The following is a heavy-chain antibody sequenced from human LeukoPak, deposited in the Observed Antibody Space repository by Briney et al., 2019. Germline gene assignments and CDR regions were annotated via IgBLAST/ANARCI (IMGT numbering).Heavy chain of an antibody. Sequence: ASVKVSCKASGYTFTTHGIAWVRQAPGQGLEWMGWISAHNGNTNYAQSLQGRVTMTTDTSTNTAYMELRSLRSDDTAIYYCAREELSVISTTCCSGLGHWGQGTLVTVSS. J-gene: IGHJ4*02. CDR1: GYTFTTHG. CDR3: AREELSVISTTCCSGLGH. CDR2: ISAHNGNT. D-gene: IGHD2-2*01. V-gene: IGHV1-18*01.